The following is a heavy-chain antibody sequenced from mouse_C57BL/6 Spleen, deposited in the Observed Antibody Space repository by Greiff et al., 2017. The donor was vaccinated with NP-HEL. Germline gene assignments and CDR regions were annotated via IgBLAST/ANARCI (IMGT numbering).Heavy chain of an antibody. CDR2: IDPSDSYT. J-gene: IGHJ2*01. CDR3: ARGGGYYVLGY. D-gene: IGHD2-3*01. CDR1: GYTFTSYW. V-gene: IGHV1-69*01. Sequence: QVQLQQPGAELVMPGASVKLSCKASGYTFTSYWMHWVKQRPGQGLEWIGEIDPSDSYTNYNQKFKGMSTLTVDKSSSTAYMQLSSLTSEDSAVYYCARGGGYYVLGYWGQGTTLTVSS.